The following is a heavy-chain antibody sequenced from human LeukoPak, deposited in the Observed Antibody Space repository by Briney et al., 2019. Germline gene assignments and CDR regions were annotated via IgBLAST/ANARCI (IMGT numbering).Heavy chain of an antibody. CDR2: INPNSGGT. D-gene: IGHD2-21*02. CDR1: GYTFTGYY. Sequence: ASVKVSCKASGYTFTGYYMHWVRQAPGQGLEWMGWINPNSGGTNYAQKFQGRVTITTDESTSTAYMELSSLRSEDTAVYYCARTIVVVTAMENEYYSDYWGQETLVTVSS. V-gene: IGHV1-2*02. J-gene: IGHJ4*02. CDR3: ARTIVVVTAMENEYYSDY.